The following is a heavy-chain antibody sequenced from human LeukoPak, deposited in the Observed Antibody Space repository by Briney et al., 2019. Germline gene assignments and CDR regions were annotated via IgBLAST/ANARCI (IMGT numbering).Heavy chain of an antibody. J-gene: IGHJ4*02. V-gene: IGHV3-7*04. CDR2: IKEDGSVK. CDR1: GFTFNRNW. Sequence: GGSLRLSCAASGFTFNRNWMSWLRQAPGKGLEWVANIKEDGSVKNYEDSVKGRFTISRDDAANSVSLLLNSLRAEDTAVYYCARDVGKGYFDYWGQGTLVTVSS. CDR3: ARDVGKGYFDY.